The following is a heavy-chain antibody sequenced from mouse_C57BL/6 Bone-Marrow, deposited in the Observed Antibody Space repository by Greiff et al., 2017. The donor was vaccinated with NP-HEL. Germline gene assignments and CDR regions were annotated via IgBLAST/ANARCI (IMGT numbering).Heavy chain of an antibody. V-gene: IGHV2-2*01. J-gene: IGHJ1*03. CDR2: IWSGGST. D-gene: IGHD1-1*01. Sequence: VQLQQSGPGLVQPSQSLSITCTVSGFSLTSYGVHWVRQSPGKGLEWLGVIWSGGSTDYNAAFISRLSISKDNSKSQVFFKMNSLQADDTAIYYCARLLLAYFDVWGTGTTVTVSS. CDR3: ARLLLAYFDV. CDR1: GFSLTSYG.